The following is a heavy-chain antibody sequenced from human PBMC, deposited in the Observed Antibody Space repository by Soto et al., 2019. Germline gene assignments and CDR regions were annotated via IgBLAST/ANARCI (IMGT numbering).Heavy chain of an antibody. Sequence: ASGKVSCKASGGSISNYAISWVRQAPGQGLEWQGGIIPMFGTPNYAQKFQCRVTISADESTTTAYLELSCLRSADTAVYFCARPLRDRNFYHVLAFWGQGTTVTVSS. CDR2: IIPMFGTP. CDR3: ARPLRDRNFYHVLAF. CDR1: GGSISNYA. J-gene: IGHJ6*02. D-gene: IGHD3-22*01. V-gene: IGHV1-69*13.